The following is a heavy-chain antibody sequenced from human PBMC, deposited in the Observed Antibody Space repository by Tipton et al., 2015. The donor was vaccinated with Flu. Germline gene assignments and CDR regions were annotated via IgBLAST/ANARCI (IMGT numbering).Heavy chain of an antibody. CDR1: GGSISSGYYC. D-gene: IGHD6-19*01. J-gene: IGHJ4*02. Sequence: TLSLTCTVSGGSISSGYYCWSWIRQPAGKGLEWIGRIYTSGSTNYNPSLKSRVTISVDTSKNQFSLKLSSVTAADTAVYYCARASGFVYIDYWGQGTLVTVSS. CDR2: IYTSGST. CDR3: ARASGFVYIDY. V-gene: IGHV4-61*02.